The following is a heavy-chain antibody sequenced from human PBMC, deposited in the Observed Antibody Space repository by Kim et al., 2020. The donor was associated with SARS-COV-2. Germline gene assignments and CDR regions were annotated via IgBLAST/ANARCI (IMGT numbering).Heavy chain of an antibody. V-gene: IGHV4-39*01. Sequence: SETLSLTCTVSGGSISSSSYFWAWIRQPPGKGLEWIGSIHYSGSTYYSPSLKSRVTISVDTSKNQFSLKLSSVTAADTAVHYCARYSYYYGMDIWGQGATVTVSS. J-gene: IGHJ6*02. D-gene: IGHD2-21*01. CDR3: ARYSYYYGMDI. CDR2: IHYSGST. CDR1: GGSISSSSYF.